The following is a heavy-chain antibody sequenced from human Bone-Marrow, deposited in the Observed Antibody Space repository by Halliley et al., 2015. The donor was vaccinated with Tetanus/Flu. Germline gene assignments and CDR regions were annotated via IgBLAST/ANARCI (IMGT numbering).Heavy chain of an antibody. V-gene: IGHV3-30*18. D-gene: IGHD3-10*01. CDR3: AKDRGYYYGSGSFNPVPLGGMDV. CDR2: ISYDGRLK. J-gene: IGHJ6*02. Sequence: SGFTFSSYGMHWVRQAPGKGLEWVAFISYDGRLKYYIDSVRGRFTMSRDNSKNTLNLQMNSLRAADTALYYCAKDRGYYYGSGSFNPVPLGGMDVWGQGTTVTVSS. CDR1: GFTFSSYG.